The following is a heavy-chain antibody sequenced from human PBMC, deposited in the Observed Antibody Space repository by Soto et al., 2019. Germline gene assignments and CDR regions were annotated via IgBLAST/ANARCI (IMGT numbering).Heavy chain of an antibody. Sequence: GGSLRLSCAASGFTFSSYGMHWVRQAPGKGLEWVAVIWYDGSNKYYADSVKGRFTISRDNSKNTLYLQMNSLRAEDTAVYYCARANNPPLRVYRPSYYGMDAWGQETTLTVSS. V-gene: IGHV3-33*01. CDR1: GFTFSSYG. CDR2: IWYDGSNK. J-gene: IGHJ6*02. D-gene: IGHD5-18*01. CDR3: ARANNPPLRVYRPSYYGMDA.